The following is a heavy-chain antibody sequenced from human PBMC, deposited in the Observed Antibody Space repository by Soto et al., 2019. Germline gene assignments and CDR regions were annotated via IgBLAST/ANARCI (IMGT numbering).Heavy chain of an antibody. CDR3: ARDLVGSGSYYSYYYGMDV. V-gene: IGHV3-7*05. CDR2: IKQDGSEK. J-gene: IGHJ6*02. D-gene: IGHD3-10*01. CDR1: GYTFTTYG. Sequence: GASVKVSCKASGYTFTTYGISWVRQAPGKGLEWVANIKQDGSEKYYVDSVKGRFTISRDNAKNSLYLQMNSLRAEDTAVYYCARDLVGSGSYYSYYYGMDVWGQGTTVTVSS.